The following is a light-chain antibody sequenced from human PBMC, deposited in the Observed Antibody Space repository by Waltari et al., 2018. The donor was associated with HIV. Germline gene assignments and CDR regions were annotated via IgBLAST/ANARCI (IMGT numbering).Light chain of an antibody. CDR3: VVWDDSLNGPV. Sequence: QSVLPQPPSASGTPGQRVTISCSGRSSHIDVNSVNWYQQLPGTAPKLLIYTNNQRPSRVPDRFSGSKSGTSASLAISGLQSEDEADYYCVVWDDSLNGPVFGGGTKLTVL. J-gene: IGLJ2*01. CDR2: TNN. V-gene: IGLV1-44*01. CDR1: SSHIDVNS.